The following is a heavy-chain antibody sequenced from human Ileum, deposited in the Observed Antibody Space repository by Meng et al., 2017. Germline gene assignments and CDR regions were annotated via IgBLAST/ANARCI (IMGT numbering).Heavy chain of an antibody. CDR2: ISSSGSTI. Sequence: GGSLRLSCAASGFTFSDYYMSWIRQAPGKGLEWVSYISSSGSTIYYADSVKGRFTISRDNAKNSLYLQMNSLRAEDTAVYYCARRNLGYCSSTSCYYYYGMNVWGQETTVPVSS. CDR1: GFTFSDYY. CDR3: ARRNLGYCSSTSCYYYYGMNV. J-gene: IGHJ6*02. D-gene: IGHD2-2*01. V-gene: IGHV3-11*01.